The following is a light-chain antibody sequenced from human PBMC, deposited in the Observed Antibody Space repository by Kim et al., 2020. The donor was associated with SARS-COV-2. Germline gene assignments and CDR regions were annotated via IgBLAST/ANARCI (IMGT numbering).Light chain of an antibody. CDR3: QQYFTTPLT. CDR1: QSVLFTSNNKNY. Sequence: ATINCKSSQSVLFTSNNKNYLAWYQQKPGQPPKLLIYWASTRESGVPDRFSGSGSGTDFTLTISSLQAEDVAVYYCQQYFTTPLTFGGGTKLEI. CDR2: WAS. J-gene: IGKJ4*01. V-gene: IGKV4-1*01.